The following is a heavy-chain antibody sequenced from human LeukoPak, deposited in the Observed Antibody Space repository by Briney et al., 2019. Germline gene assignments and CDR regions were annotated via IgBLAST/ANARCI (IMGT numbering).Heavy chain of an antibody. CDR1: GFTFSNYA. CDR3: AKWGDSDGLTGYYDSDC. D-gene: IGHD3-9*01. V-gene: IGHV3-23*01. Sequence: GASLRLSCAASGFTFSNYAMSWVRQAPGKGLEWVSAITGSGGTKWYADSVKGHFTISRDNSKNTLYLQTNSLGVDDTAVYYCAKWGDSDGLTGYYDSDCWGQGTLVTVSS. CDR2: ITGSGGTK. J-gene: IGHJ4*02.